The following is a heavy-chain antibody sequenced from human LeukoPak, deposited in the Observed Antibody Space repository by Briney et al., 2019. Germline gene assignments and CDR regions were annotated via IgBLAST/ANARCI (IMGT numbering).Heavy chain of an antibody. CDR2: ISGSGGST. D-gene: IGHD3-22*01. CDR3: AKDWAMIVVVITRVAFDI. Sequence: GGSLRLSCAASGFTFSSYAMSWVRQAPGKGLEWVSAISGSGGSTYYADSVKGRFTISRDNSKNTLYLQMNSLRAEDTAVYYCAKDWAMIVVVITRVAFDIWGQGTMVTVSS. J-gene: IGHJ3*02. CDR1: GFTFSSYA. V-gene: IGHV3-23*01.